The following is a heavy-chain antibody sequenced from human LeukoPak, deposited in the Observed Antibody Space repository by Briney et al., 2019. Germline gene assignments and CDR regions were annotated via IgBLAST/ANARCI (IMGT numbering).Heavy chain of an antibody. Sequence: ASVKVSCKASGYTFTSYGISWVRQAPGEGLECMGWISAHNGNTNYAQKLQGRVTMTTDTSKSTAYMELRSLRFDATAVDYCARDLAGIGPTDYWGQGTLVTVSS. D-gene: IGHD6-19*01. CDR2: ISAHNGNT. CDR3: ARDLAGIGPTDY. J-gene: IGHJ4*02. CDR1: GYTFTSYG. V-gene: IGHV1-18*01.